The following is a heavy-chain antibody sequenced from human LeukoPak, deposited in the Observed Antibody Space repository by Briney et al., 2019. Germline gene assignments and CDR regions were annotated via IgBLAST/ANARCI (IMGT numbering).Heavy chain of an antibody. CDR3: ARDVVVAMGY. CDR1: GFTFSDYY. D-gene: IGHD2-15*01. J-gene: IGHJ4*02. CDR2: ISSSGSTI. V-gene: IGHV3-11*01. Sequence: PGGSLRLSCAASGFTFSDYYMTWIRQAPGRGLEWISYISSSGSTIYYADSLKGRFTVSRDNAKNSLYLQMNSLRAEDTGVYYCARDVVVAMGYWGQGTLVTVSS.